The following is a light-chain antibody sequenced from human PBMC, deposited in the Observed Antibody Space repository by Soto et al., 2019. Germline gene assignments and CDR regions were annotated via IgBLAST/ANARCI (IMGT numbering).Light chain of an antibody. CDR2: EVS. J-gene: IGLJ3*02. Sequence: QSALTQPASVSGSPGQSITISCTGTSSDVGGYNFVSWYQHHPGKAPKLLIYEVSHRPSGVSNRVSGSKSGNTASLTISGLQAEDEADYYCSSYTSSITLVFGGGTKLTVL. CDR3: SSYTSSITLV. CDR1: SSDVGGYNF. V-gene: IGLV2-14*01.